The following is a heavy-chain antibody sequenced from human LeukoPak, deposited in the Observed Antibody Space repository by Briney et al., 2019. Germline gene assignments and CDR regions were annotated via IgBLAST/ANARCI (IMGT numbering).Heavy chain of an antibody. CDR2: INPNSGGT. Sequence: ASVKVSCKASGYTFTGYYMHWVRQAPGQGLEWMGWINPNSGGTNYAQKFRGRVTMTRDTSISTAYMELSRLRSDDTAVYYCAREGRVAVAGLGYWGQGTLVTVSS. D-gene: IGHD6-19*01. CDR1: GYTFTGYY. V-gene: IGHV1-2*02. J-gene: IGHJ4*02. CDR3: AREGRVAVAGLGY.